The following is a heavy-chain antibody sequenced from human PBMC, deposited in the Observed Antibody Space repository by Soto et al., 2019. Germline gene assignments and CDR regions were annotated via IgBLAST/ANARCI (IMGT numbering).Heavy chain of an antibody. CDR1: GFSFSSFA. V-gene: IGHV3-48*03. D-gene: IGHD5-18*01. Sequence: LRLSCEASGFSFSSFAMNWVRQAPGRGLEWVSYISDDGASIYYADSLKGRFTISRDNAKNSLSLQMNNLRAEDAAVYYCARENSVQAWLHHFDHWGLGTLVTVSS. J-gene: IGHJ4*02. CDR3: ARENSVQAWLHHFDH. CDR2: ISDDGASI.